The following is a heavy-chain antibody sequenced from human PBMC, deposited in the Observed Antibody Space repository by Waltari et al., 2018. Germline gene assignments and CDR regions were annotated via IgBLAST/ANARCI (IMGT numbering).Heavy chain of an antibody. CDR3: ARGGGIVVVVAANNYFDY. Sequence: QVQLVQSGAEWKKPGASVQVSCTASGYTFTSYAINWVRRASEHRLEWMRWIIPILGTANYAQKFQGRVTITADESTSTAYMELSSLRSEDTAVYCCARGGGIVVVVAANNYFDYWGQGTLVTVSS. CDR1: GYTFTSYA. D-gene: IGHD2-15*01. CDR2: IIPILGTA. V-gene: IGHV1-69*01. J-gene: IGHJ4*02.